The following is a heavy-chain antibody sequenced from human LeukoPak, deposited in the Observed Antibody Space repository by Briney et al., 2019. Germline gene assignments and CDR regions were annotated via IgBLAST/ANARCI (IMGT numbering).Heavy chain of an antibody. J-gene: IGHJ4*02. CDR2: ISYSGST. CDR3: AREGYGGNVNGFDY. Sequence: SETLSLTCTVSGGSINNYFWSWIRQPPGKGLEWIGYISYSGSTNYNPSLKSRVTISLDTSKNQFSLKLSSVTAADTAVYYCAREGYGGNVNGFDYWGQGTLVTVSS. V-gene: IGHV4-59*12. D-gene: IGHD4-23*01. CDR1: GGSINNYF.